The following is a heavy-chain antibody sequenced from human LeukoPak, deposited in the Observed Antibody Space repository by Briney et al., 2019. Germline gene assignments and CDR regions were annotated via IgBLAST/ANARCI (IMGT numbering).Heavy chain of an antibody. V-gene: IGHV3-23*01. J-gene: IGHJ4*02. CDR1: GFTFSSYA. D-gene: IGHD5-12*01. CDR2: ISGSGGGT. CDR3: AKDRGGFMFDY. Sequence: GGSLRLSCAASGFTFSSYAMSWVRQAPGEGLEWVSGISGSGGGTYYADSVKGRFTISRDNSKNTLYLQMNSLRAEDSAVYFCAKDRGGFMFDYWGQGTLVTVSS.